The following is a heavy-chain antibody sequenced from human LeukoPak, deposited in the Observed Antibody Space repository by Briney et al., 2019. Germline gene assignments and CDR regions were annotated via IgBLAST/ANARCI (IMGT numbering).Heavy chain of an antibody. CDR3: ARGVVRYYMDV. V-gene: IGHV3-53*01. J-gene: IGHJ6*03. D-gene: IGHD2-2*01. Sequence: GGSLRLSCAVSGFTVSGNYMSWVRQAPGKGLEWVSVLYNGGNTYYADSVQGRFTVSRDNSKNTLYLQMNSLRAEDTAVYYCARGVVRYYMDVWGKGTTVTVSS. CDR1: GFTVSGNY. CDR2: LYNGGNT.